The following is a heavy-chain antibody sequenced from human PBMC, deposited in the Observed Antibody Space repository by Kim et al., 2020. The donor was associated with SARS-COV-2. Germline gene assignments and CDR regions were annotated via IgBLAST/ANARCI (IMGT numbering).Heavy chain of an antibody. D-gene: IGHD3-22*01. CDR3: ARLPFEDFYDSSGYLDY. CDR2: INPKSGGT. CDR1: GYTFTGYH. V-gene: IGHV1-2*02. Sequence: ASVKVSCKASGYTFTGYHIHWVRQAPGQGLEWMGWINPKSGGTNYAQKFQGRVTMTRDTTISTAYMEVRSLRSDDTAVYFCARLPFEDFYDSSGYLDYWGQGTLVTVSS. J-gene: IGHJ4*02.